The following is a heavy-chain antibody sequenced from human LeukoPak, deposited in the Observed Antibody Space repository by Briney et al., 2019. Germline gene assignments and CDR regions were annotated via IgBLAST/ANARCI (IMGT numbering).Heavy chain of an antibody. Sequence: PGGSLRLSCAASGFTFSSYSMNWVRQAPGKGLEWFSSISSSSSYIYYADSVKGRFTISRDNAKNSLYLQMNSLRAEDTAVYYSARDRVGAVAGTNLDYWGQGTLVTVSS. CDR1: GFTFSSYS. V-gene: IGHV3-21*01. CDR3: ARDRVGAVAGTNLDY. CDR2: ISSSSSYI. J-gene: IGHJ4*02. D-gene: IGHD6-19*01.